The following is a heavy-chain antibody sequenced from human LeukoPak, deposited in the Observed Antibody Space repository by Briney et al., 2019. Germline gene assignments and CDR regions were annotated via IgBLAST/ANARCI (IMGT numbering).Heavy chain of an antibody. J-gene: IGHJ4*02. Sequence: GGSLRLSCAASGFTFSSYSMNWVRQAPGKGLEWVSSISSSSSYIYYADSMKGRFTISRDNAKNSLYLQMNSLRAEDTAVYYCARGEGSSWSESVYWGQGTLVTVSS. CDR3: ARGEGSSWSESVY. V-gene: IGHV3-21*01. CDR1: GFTFSSYS. D-gene: IGHD6-13*01. CDR2: ISSSSSYI.